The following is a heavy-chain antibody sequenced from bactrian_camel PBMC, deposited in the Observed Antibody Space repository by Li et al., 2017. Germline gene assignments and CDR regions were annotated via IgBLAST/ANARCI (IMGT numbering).Heavy chain of an antibody. CDR3: AADAWAPYEIGCMTAIQNLGPPQNY. CDR1: GYTTGGSSC. CDR2: IDYDGTT. Sequence: HVQLVESGGGSVQAGGSLKLSCVASGYTTGGSSCMAWFRQAPGKERETIASIDYDGTTTYADSVKGRLTISKDAAKTTLFLQMDNLKPEDTAMYFCAADAWAPYEIGCMTAIQNLGPPQNYWGQGTQVTVS. D-gene: IGHD3*01. J-gene: IGHJ4*01. V-gene: IGHV3S53*01.